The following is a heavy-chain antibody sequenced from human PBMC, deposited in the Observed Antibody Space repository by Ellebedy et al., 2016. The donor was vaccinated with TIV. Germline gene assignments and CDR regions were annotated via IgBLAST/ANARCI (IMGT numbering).Heavy chain of an antibody. V-gene: IGHV3-48*03. Sequence: GESLKISCAASGFTFSTYEMNWVRQAPGKGLEWVSYISSSGSTIYYADSVKGRFTISRDNAKNAVYLQMNSLRAEDTAVYYCVSHRLGFGELYWGQGTLVTVSS. J-gene: IGHJ4*02. D-gene: IGHD3-10*01. CDR2: ISSSGSTI. CDR1: GFTFSTYE. CDR3: VSHRLGFGELY.